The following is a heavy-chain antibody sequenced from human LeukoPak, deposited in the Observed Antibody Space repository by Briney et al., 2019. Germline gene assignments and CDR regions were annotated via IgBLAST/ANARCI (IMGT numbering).Heavy chain of an antibody. V-gene: IGHV3-72*01. CDR1: GFTFSDYI. Sequence: PGGSLRLSCAASGFTFSDYILDWVRQAPGKGLEWVGRIRRKRNGYTTEYAASVKGRFAISRDDSKKLLYLHMSSLKTEDTAVYHCSRDGTQIDNSGFDVWGQGTMVTVSS. CDR2: IRRKRNGYTT. CDR3: SRDGTQIDNSGFDV. J-gene: IGHJ3*01. D-gene: IGHD3-22*01.